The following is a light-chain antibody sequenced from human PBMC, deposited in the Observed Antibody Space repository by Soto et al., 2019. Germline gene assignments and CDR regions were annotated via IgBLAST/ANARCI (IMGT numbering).Light chain of an antibody. CDR3: CSYAGSRSYV. J-gene: IGLJ1*01. CDR2: DVN. Sequence: QSVLTQPRSVSGSPGQSVSISCTGTSSDVGGYNYVSWYQQHPGKAPKVMIYDVNKRPSGVPDRFSGSKSGNTASLTISGLQSEDEADYYCCSYAGSRSYVFGTGTKVTVL. V-gene: IGLV2-11*01. CDR1: SSDVGGYNY.